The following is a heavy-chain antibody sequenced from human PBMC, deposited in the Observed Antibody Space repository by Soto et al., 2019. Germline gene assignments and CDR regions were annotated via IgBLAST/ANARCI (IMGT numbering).Heavy chain of an antibody. CDR2: IYYSGST. V-gene: IGHV4-59*01. CDR1: GGSISSYY. J-gene: IGHJ6*02. Sequence: QVQLQESGPGLVKPSETLSLTCTVSGGSISSYYWSWIRQPPGKGLEWIGYIYYSGSTNYNPSLKSRVTISVDTSKNQFSLKLSSVTAADTAVYYCASSGLPYYYYGMDVWGQGTTVTVSS. CDR3: ASSGLPYYYYGMDV. D-gene: IGHD3-10*01.